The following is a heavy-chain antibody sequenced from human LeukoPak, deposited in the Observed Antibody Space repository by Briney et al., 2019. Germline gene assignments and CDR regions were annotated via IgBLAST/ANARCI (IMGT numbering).Heavy chain of an antibody. CDR3: VRGHTGTIFGVVPVNPLGY. J-gene: IGHJ4*02. V-gene: IGHV3-74*01. CDR2: IQDGERSA. D-gene: IGHD3-3*01. CDR1: GFSFSGHW. Sequence: GGSLRLSCEGSGFSFSGHWMHWVRQAPGKGLVWVSRIQDGERSATYGDSVRGRFTTSKDNAKNVLYLQMDSLRVEDTAVYYCVRGHTGTIFGVVPVNPLGYWGQGTLVTVSS.